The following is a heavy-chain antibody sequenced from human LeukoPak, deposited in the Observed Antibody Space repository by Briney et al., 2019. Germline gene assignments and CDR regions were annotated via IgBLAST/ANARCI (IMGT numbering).Heavy chain of an antibody. CDR2: IRYDGSNK. CDR3: AKDHDDGVGSYSDYFDY. CDR1: GFTFSSYG. V-gene: IGHV3-30*02. D-gene: IGHD1-26*01. J-gene: IGHJ4*02. Sequence: GGSLRLSCAASGFTFSSYGMHWVRQAPGKGLEWVAFIRYDGSNKYYADSVKGRFTISRDNSKNTLYLQMNSLRAEDTAVYYCAKDHDDGVGSYSDYFDYWGQGTLVTVSS.